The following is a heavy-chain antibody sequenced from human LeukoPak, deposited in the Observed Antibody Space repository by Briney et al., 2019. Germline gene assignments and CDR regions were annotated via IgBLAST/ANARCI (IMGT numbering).Heavy chain of an antibody. V-gene: IGHV4-39*01. CDR2: IYYSGST. Sequence: PSETLSLTXTVSGGSISSSSYYWGWIRQPPGNGLEWIGSIYYSGSTYYNPSLKSRVTISVDTSKNQFSLKLSSVTAADTAVYYCARRGSSPNYYYYYMDVWGKGTTVTVSS. J-gene: IGHJ6*03. CDR1: GGSISSSSYY. CDR3: ARRGSSPNYYYYYMDV. D-gene: IGHD6-6*01.